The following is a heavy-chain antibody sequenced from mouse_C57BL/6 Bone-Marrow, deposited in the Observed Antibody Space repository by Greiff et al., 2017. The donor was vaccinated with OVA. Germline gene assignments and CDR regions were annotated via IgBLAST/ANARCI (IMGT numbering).Heavy chain of an antibody. D-gene: IGHD1-2*01. J-gene: IGHJ2*01. V-gene: IGHV10-1*01. Sequence: GGGLVQPKGSLKLSCAASGFSFNTYAMNWVRQAPGKGLEWVARIRSKSNNYATYYADSVKDRFTISRDDSESMLYLQMNNLKTEDTAMYYCVRHGTTADYWGQGTTLTVSS. CDR3: VRHGTTADY. CDR1: GFSFNTYA. CDR2: IRSKSNNYAT.